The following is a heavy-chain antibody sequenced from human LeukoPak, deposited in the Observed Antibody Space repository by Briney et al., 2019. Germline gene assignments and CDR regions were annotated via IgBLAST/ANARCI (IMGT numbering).Heavy chain of an antibody. D-gene: IGHD6-13*01. CDR1: GYTFTGYY. Sequence: ASVKVSCKASGYTFTGYYMHWVRQAPGQGLEWMGWINPNSGGTNYAQKFQGWVTMTRDTSISTAYMELSRLRSDDTAVHYCARDGSSWYPYYYYGMDVWGQGTTVTVSS. CDR2: INPNSGGT. J-gene: IGHJ6*02. V-gene: IGHV1-2*04. CDR3: ARDGSSWYPYYYYGMDV.